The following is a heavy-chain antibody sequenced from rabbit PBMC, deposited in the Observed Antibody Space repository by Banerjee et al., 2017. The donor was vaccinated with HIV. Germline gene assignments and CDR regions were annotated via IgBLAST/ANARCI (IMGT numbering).Heavy chain of an antibody. V-gene: IGHV1S45*01. D-gene: IGHD6-1*01. CDR3: AKGSYYVYGFAVDDYATFDAFDP. Sequence: QEQLEESGGDLVKPEGSLTLTCTASGFSFSNKYVMCWVRQAPGKGLEWIACINTSSGNTVYASWAKGRFTMSKTSSTTVTLQMTSMTAADTATYFCAKGSYYVYGFAVDDYATFDAFDPRGPGTLVTVS. CDR2: INTSSGNT. J-gene: IGHJ2*01. CDR1: GFSFSNKYV.